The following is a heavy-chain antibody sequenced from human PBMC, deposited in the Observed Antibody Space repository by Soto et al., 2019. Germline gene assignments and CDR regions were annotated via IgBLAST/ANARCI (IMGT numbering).Heavy chain of an antibody. V-gene: IGHV3-23*01. D-gene: IGHD3-22*01. CDR1: GFTFNSYV. CDR3: ARGCYLDSSDYWVANPPFYH. J-gene: IGHJ5*02. Sequence: EVQLLESGGALVQPGGSLRLSCAASGFTFNSYVMTWVRQAPGEGLEWVSSISRSGRGSAYYADSVKGRFTISSDNTETTVVLQMNNLRDEDTVLYYCARGCYLDSSDYWVANPPFYHWGLGTLGTVSS. CDR2: ISRSGRGSA.